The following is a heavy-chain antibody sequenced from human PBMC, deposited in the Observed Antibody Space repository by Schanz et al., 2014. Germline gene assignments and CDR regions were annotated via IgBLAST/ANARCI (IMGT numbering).Heavy chain of an antibody. D-gene: IGHD3-10*01. CDR1: GFTFSSYG. V-gene: IGHV3-30*18. J-gene: IGHJ6*02. Sequence: QVQLVESGGGVVQPGRSLRLSCAAPGFTFSSYGMHWVRQAPGKGLEWVAIISYDGSNKYYADSVKGRFTISRDNSKNTLYLQMNSLRAEDTAVYFCAKEMFCFGSRPGMDVWGQGTTVAVSS. CDR3: AKEMFCFGSRPGMDV. CDR2: ISYDGSNK.